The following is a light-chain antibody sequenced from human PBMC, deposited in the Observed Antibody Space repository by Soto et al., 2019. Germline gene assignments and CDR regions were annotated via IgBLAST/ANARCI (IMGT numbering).Light chain of an antibody. CDR1: QTISTY. CDR3: QQYNTYPYT. V-gene: IGKV1-5*03. Sequence: DIQMTQSPSTLSASVGDRVIITCRASQTISTYLAWYQQKPGKAPKLLIYKAASLESGFPSRFSGSGSGADFTLTISSLQSDDFATYYCQQYNTYPYTFGQGTKLEIK. J-gene: IGKJ2*01. CDR2: KAA.